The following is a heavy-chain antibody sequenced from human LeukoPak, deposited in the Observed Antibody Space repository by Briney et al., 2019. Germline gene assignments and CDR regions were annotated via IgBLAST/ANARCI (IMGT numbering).Heavy chain of an antibody. J-gene: IGHJ4*02. D-gene: IGHD3-9*01. CDR1: GFTFQSYA. CDR2: ISYDGTNK. V-gene: IGHV3-30*04. CDR3: ARDAIMTGTVYYFDY. Sequence: GGSLRLSCAVSGFTFQSYAMHWVRQAPGKGLEWVAVISYDGTNKYYADSVKGRFNISRDNPKNTLYLQVSSLRVEDTAVYYCARDAIMTGTVYYFDYWGQGTLVTVSS.